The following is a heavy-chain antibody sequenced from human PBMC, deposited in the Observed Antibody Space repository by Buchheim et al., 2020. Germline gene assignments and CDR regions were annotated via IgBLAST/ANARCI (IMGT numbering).Heavy chain of an antibody. CDR2: IWYDGSNK. J-gene: IGHJ6*02. V-gene: IGHV3-33*01. Sequence: QVQLVESGGGVVQPGRSLRLSCAASGFTFSSYGMHWVRQAPGKGLEWVAVIWYDGSNKYYADSVKGRFTISRDNSKNTLYLQMNSLRAEDTAVYYCARDKWGGYSYGYLTYYYYGMDVWGQGTT. D-gene: IGHD5-18*01. CDR1: GFTFSSYG. CDR3: ARDKWGGYSYGYLTYYYYGMDV.